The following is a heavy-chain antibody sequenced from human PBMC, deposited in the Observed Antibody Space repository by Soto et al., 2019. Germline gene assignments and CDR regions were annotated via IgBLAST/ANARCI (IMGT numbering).Heavy chain of an antibody. Sequence: SETLSLTCTVSGGSISSYYWSWIRQPPGKGLEWIGYIYYSGSTNYNPSLKSRVTISVDTSKNQFSLKLSSVTAADTAVYYCARAKSGTPQNYYYYGVDVWGQGTTVTVSS. V-gene: IGHV4-59*01. D-gene: IGHD1-1*01. CDR1: GGSISSYY. J-gene: IGHJ6*02. CDR2: IYYSGST. CDR3: ARAKSGTPQNYYYYGVDV.